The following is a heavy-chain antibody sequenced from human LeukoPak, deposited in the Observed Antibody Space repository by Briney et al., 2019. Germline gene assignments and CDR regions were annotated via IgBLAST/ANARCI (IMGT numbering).Heavy chain of an antibody. CDR3: ARVGVSGRSYNRFDP. D-gene: IGHD1-1*01. J-gene: IGHJ5*02. Sequence: PGRSLRLSCAASGFTFSSYAMHWVRQAPGKGLEWVAVISYDGSNKYYADSVKGRFTISRDNSKNTLYLQMNSLRAEDTAVYYCARVGVSGRSYNRFDPWGQGTLVTVSS. CDR1: GFTFSSYA. CDR2: ISYDGSNK. V-gene: IGHV3-30*04.